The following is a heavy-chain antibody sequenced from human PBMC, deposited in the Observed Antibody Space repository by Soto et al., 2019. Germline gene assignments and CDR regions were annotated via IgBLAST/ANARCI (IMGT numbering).Heavy chain of an antibody. CDR3: ARGREQWLVDGFDI. D-gene: IGHD6-19*01. CDR1: GGSFSGYY. J-gene: IGHJ3*02. CDR2: INPSGST. V-gene: IGHV4-34*01. Sequence: SATLSLTSAVYGGSFSGYYWSWIRQPPGKGLEWIGSINPSGSTNYHPSLKSGVNTSVDTSKNQYSLKLNFVTAADTALYYCARGREQWLVDGFDIWGQGTMVT.